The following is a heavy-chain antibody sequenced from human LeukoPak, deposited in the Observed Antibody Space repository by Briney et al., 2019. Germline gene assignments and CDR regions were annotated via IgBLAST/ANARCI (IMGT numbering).Heavy chain of an antibody. CDR3: AKDRLYRSSWYGY. Sequence: PGGSLRLSCAASGFTFSSYGMHWVRQAPGKGLEWVAFIRYDGSNKYYADSVKGRFTISRDNSKNTLYLQMNSLRAEDTAVYYCAKDRLYRSSWYGYWGQGTLVTVSS. V-gene: IGHV3-30*02. CDR1: GFTFSSYG. J-gene: IGHJ4*02. CDR2: IRYDGSNK. D-gene: IGHD6-13*01.